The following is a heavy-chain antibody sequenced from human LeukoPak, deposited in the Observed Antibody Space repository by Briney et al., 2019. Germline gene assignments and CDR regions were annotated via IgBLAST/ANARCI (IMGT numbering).Heavy chain of an antibody. V-gene: IGHV1-2*02. Sequence: ASVKVSCKASGYTFTGHYMHWVRQAPGQGLEWMGWINPNSGGTNYAQKFQGRVTMTRDTSISTAYMELSRLRSDDTAVYYCATWFGELLSYDYWGQGTLVTVSS. J-gene: IGHJ4*02. D-gene: IGHD3-10*01. CDR1: GYTFTGHY. CDR2: INPNSGGT. CDR3: ATWFGELLSYDY.